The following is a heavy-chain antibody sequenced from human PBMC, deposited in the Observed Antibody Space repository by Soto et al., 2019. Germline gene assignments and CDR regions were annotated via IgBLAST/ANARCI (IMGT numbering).Heavy chain of an antibody. D-gene: IGHD2-15*01. CDR3: ARGDGGISHWYFNL. Sequence: PSETLSLTCAVSGGSISSNNWWSWVRQSPGKGLEWIGEIYHTGSTNYNPSLKNRVTISVDKSKNQFSLKLRSVTAADTAVYYCARGDGGISHWYFNLWGRCTLVTVSS. CDR2: IYHTGST. V-gene: IGHV4-4*02. CDR1: GGSISSNNW. J-gene: IGHJ2*01.